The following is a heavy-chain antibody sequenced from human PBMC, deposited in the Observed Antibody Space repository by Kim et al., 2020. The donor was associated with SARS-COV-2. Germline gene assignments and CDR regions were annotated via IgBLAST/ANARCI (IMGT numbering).Heavy chain of an antibody. J-gene: IGHJ6*02. V-gene: IGHV1-69*13. CDR2: IIPIFGTA. CDR3: ASRYYYDSSGYYKAYYYYGMDV. D-gene: IGHD3-22*01. Sequence: SVKVSCKASGGTFSSYAISWVRQAPGQGLEWMGGIIPIFGTANYAQKFQGRVTITADESTSTAYMELSSLRSEDTAVYYCASRYYYDSSGYYKAYYYYGMDVWGQGTTVTVPS. CDR1: GGTFSSYA.